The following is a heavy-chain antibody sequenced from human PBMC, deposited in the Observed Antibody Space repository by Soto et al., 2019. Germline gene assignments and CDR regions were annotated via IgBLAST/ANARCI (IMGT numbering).Heavy chain of an antibody. V-gene: IGHV1-69*13. CDR2: IIPIFGTA. CDR3: ASTSGSRLRLDWFDP. CDR1: GVTFSSYA. D-gene: IGHD3-10*01. Sequence: SVKVSCKASGVTFSSYAISWVRQAPGQGLEWMGGIIPIFGTANYAQKFQGRVTITADESTSTAYMELSSLRSEDTAVYYCASTSGSRLRLDWFDPWGQGTLVTVSS. J-gene: IGHJ5*02.